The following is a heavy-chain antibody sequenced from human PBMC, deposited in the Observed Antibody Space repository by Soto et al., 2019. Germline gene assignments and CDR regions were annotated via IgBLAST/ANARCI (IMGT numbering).Heavy chain of an antibody. D-gene: IGHD3-10*01. V-gene: IGHV3-7*01. Sequence: GGSLRLSCAASGFTFSSYWMSWVRQAPGKGLEWVANIKQDGSEKYYVDSVKGRFTISRDNAKNSLYLQMNSLRAEDTAVYYCARAPIWFGELYAFDIWGQGTMVTVSS. CDR2: IKQDGSEK. CDR1: GFTFSSYW. CDR3: ARAPIWFGELYAFDI. J-gene: IGHJ3*02.